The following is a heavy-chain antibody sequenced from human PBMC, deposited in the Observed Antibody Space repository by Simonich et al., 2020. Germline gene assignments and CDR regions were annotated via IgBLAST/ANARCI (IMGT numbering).Heavy chain of an antibody. CDR2: INPNRGGT. V-gene: IGHV1-2*02. Sequence: QVPLVQSGAEVKKPGASVKVSCKASGYTFTGCYMPWVRQAPGQGLEGMGWINPNRGGTNHAQKCQGRVTMTRDTSISTAYMELSRLRSDDTAVYYCARVRFEAFDIWGQGTMVTVSS. CDR3: ARVRFEAFDI. J-gene: IGHJ3*02. CDR1: GYTFTGCY.